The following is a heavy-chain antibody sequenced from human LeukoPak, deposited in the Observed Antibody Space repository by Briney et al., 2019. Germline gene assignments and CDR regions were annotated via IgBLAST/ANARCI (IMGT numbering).Heavy chain of an antibody. D-gene: IGHD3-16*02. CDR2: IYTSGRT. V-gene: IGHV4-61*02. J-gene: IGHJ4*02. Sequence: SQTLSLTCTVSGGSINFGSYYWPWLRQPAGKGLEWIGRIYTSGRTFYNPSLKSRVTISMDTSMNQFSLRLNSVTAADTAVYYCARARVIPASFDDWGQGTLVTVSS. CDR3: ARARVIPASFDD. CDR1: GGSINFGSYY.